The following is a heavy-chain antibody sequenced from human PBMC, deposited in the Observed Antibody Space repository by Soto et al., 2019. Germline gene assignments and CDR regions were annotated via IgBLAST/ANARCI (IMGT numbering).Heavy chain of an antibody. CDR2: IIPIFGTA. CDR1: GGTFSSYA. J-gene: IGHJ6*02. V-gene: IGHV1-69*13. CDR3: ARPGGYCSSTSCYGMDV. D-gene: IGHD2-2*03. Sequence: SVKVSCKASGGTFSSYAISWVRQAPGQGLEWMGGIIPIFGTANYAQKFQGRVTITADESTSTAYMELSSLRSEDTAVYYCARPGGYCSSTSCYGMDVWGQGTTVTVSS.